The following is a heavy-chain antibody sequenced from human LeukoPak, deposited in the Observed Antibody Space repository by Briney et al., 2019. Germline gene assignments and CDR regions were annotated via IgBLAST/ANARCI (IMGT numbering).Heavy chain of an antibody. V-gene: IGHV1-18*01. CDR2: ISAYNGNT. CDR1: GYTFTSYG. CDR3: ARESPSSYYTSGFDF. Sequence: ASVKVSCKASGYTFTSYGISWVRQAPGQGLEWMGWISAYNGNTNYAQKLQGRVTMTTDTSTSTAYMELRSLRSDDTAVYYCARESPSSYYTSGFDFWGQGTLVTVSS. J-gene: IGHJ4*02. D-gene: IGHD3-22*01.